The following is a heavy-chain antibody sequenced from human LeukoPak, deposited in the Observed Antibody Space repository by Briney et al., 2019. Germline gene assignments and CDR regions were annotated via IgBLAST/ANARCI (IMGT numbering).Heavy chain of an antibody. CDR3: ARHAGFGMALYHMDV. CDR2: IYYSGST. V-gene: IGHV4-39*01. D-gene: IGHD3-9*01. J-gene: IGHJ6*03. CDR1: GGSMTINYYY. Sequence: KTSETLSLTCTVSGGSMTINYYYWAWIRQAPGKGLEWIGNIYYSGSTNYNPSLKSRLTMSVDTSKNQFSVKLTSVTAADTAVFYCARHAGFGMALYHMDVWGKGTTVTVSS.